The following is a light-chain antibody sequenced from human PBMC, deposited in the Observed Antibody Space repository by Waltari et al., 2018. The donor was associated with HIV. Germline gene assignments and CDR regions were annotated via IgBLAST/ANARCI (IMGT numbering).Light chain of an antibody. CDR1: SSDVGRYNR. V-gene: IGLV2-18*02. Sequence: SVTISCTGTSSDVGRYNRVSWYQQPPGTAPKLMLYEVSNRPSGVPDRFSGSKSGNTASLTISGLQAEDEADYYCSSYTSSNTFGVVFGGVTKLTVL. CDR2: EVS. J-gene: IGLJ2*01. CDR3: SSYTSSNTFGVV.